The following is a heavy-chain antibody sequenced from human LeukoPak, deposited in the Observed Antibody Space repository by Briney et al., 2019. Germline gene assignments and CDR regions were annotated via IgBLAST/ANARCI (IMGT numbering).Heavy chain of an antibody. CDR3: ARFDHVWETHGMDAFDL. J-gene: IGHJ3*01. CDR2: INHSGST. CDR1: GGSFSGYY. D-gene: IGHD3-16*01. V-gene: IGHV4-34*01. Sequence: PSETLSLTCAVYGGSFSGYYWSWIRQPPGKGLEWIGEINHSGSTNYNPSLKSRVTISVDTSKNQFSLKLSSVTAADTAVYYCARFDHVWETHGMDAFDLWGQGTMVTVSS.